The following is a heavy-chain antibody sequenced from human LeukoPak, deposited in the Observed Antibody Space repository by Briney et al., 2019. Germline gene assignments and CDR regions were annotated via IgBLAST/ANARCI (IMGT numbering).Heavy chain of an antibody. D-gene: IGHD2-2*01. CDR3: ATIPVSSIVVVPAAMSATIY. Sequence: GGSLRLSCAASGFTFSSYAMSWVRQAPGKGLEWVSAISGSGGSTYYADSLKGRFTISRDNSKNPLYLQMNSLRAEDTAVYYCATIPVSSIVVVPAAMSATIYWGQGTLVTVSS. J-gene: IGHJ4*02. CDR1: GFTFSSYA. CDR2: ISGSGGST. V-gene: IGHV3-23*01.